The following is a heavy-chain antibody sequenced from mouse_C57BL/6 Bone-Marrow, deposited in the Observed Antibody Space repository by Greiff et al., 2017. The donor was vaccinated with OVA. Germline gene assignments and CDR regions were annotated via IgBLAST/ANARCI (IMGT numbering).Heavy chain of an antibody. CDR3: ASRTENYAMDY. CDR1: GFTFSSYG. J-gene: IGHJ4*01. D-gene: IGHD4-1*01. CDR2: ISSGGSYT. V-gene: IGHV5-6*01. Sequence: EVHLVESGGDLVKPGGSLKLSCAASGFTFSSYGMSWVRQTPDKRLEWVATISSGGSYTYYPDSVKGRFTISRDNAKNTLYLQMSSLKSEDTAMYYCASRTENYAMDYWGQGTSVTVSS.